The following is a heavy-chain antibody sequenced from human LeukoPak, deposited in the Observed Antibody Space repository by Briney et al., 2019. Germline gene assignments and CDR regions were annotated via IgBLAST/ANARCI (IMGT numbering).Heavy chain of an antibody. CDR3: AKSWAPYDSGGYYYFDY. D-gene: IGHD3-22*01. Sequence: GGSLRLSCAASGFTFSSYAMSWVRQAPGKGLEWVSAISGSGGSTYYADSVKGRFTISRDNSKNTLYLQMNSLRAEDTAVYYCAKSWAPYDSGGYYYFDYWGQGTLVTVSS. CDR1: GFTFSSYA. J-gene: IGHJ4*02. CDR2: ISGSGGST. V-gene: IGHV3-23*01.